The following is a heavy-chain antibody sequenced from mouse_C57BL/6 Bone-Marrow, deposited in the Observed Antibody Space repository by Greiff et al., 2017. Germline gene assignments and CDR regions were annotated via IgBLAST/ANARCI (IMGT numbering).Heavy chain of an antibody. Sequence: EVQLVESGGGLVQPGGSLKLSCAASGFTFSDYYMYWVRQTPEKRLEWVAYISNGGGSTYYPDTVKGRFTISRDNAKNTLYLQMSRLKSEDTAMYYCARQGYYGSSYYWGQGTTLTVSS. CDR1: GFTFSDYY. V-gene: IGHV5-12*01. J-gene: IGHJ2*01. D-gene: IGHD1-1*01. CDR2: ISNGGGST. CDR3: ARQGYYGSSYY.